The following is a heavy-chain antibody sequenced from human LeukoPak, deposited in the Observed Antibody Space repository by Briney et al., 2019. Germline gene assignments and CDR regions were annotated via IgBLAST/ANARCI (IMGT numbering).Heavy chain of an antibody. CDR1: GFTFDDYA. V-gene: IGHV3-9*01. Sequence: GRSLRLSCAASGFTFDDYAMHWVRQAPGKGLEWVSGISWNSGSIGYADSVKGRFTISRDNAKNSLYLQMNSLRAEDTALYYCAKVSSRYSYAPGAFDIWGQGTMVTVSS. CDR2: ISWNSGSI. D-gene: IGHD5-18*01. J-gene: IGHJ3*02. CDR3: AKVSSRYSYAPGAFDI.